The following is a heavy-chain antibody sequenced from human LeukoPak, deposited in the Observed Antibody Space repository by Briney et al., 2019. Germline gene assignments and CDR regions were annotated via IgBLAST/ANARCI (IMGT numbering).Heavy chain of an antibody. CDR2: ISAYNGNT. Sequence: ASVKVSCKASGYTFTSYGISWVRQAPGQGLEWMGWISAYNGNTNYAQKLQGRVTMTTDTSTSTAYMELSSLRSEDTAVYYCAADRDIHDAFDIWGQGTMVTVSS. CDR3: AADRDIHDAFDI. J-gene: IGHJ3*02. V-gene: IGHV1-18*01. CDR1: GYTFTSYG.